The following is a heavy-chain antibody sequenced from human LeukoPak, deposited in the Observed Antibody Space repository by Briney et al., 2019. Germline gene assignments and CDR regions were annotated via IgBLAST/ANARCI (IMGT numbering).Heavy chain of an antibody. CDR2: ISSNGGST. CDR1: GFTFSSYA. J-gene: IGHJ6*03. D-gene: IGHD3-3*01. CDR3: ARVSAEGLTYYYMDV. Sequence: GGSLRLSCAASGFTFSSYAMHWVRQAPGKGLEYVSAISSNGGSTYYANSVKGRFTISRDNSKNTLYLQMGSPRAEDMAVYYCARVSAEGLTYYYMDVWGKGTTVTVSS. V-gene: IGHV3-64*01.